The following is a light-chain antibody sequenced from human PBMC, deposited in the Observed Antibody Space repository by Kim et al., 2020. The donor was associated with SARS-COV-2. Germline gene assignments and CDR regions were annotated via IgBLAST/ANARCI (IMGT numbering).Light chain of an antibody. J-gene: IGLJ1*01. V-gene: IGLV3-1*01. CDR3: QAWDSSTNYV. CDR1: KLGDKY. CDR2: QNT. Sequence: VSPGQTASITCSGDKLGDKYACWYQQKPGQSPPLVIYQNTKRPSGIPERFSGSNSGNTATLTISGTQAMDEADYYCQAWDSSTNYVFGTGTKVTVL.